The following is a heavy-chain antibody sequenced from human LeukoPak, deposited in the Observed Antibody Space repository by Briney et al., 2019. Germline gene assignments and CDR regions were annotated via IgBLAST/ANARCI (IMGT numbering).Heavy chain of an antibody. CDR2: INTNTGNP. J-gene: IGHJ5*02. V-gene: IGHV7-4-1*02. CDR1: GYTFTSYA. Sequence: ASVKVSCKASGYTFTSYAMNWLRQAPGQGLEWMGWINTNTGNPTYAQGFTGRFVFSLDTSVSTAYLQISSLKAEDTAVYYCARDPSSYCGGDCYLYNWFDPWGQGTLVTVSS. CDR3: ARDPSSYCGGDCYLYNWFDP. D-gene: IGHD2-21*02.